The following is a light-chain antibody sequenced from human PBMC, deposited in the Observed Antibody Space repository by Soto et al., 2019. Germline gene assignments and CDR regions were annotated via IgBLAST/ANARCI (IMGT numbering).Light chain of an antibody. Sequence: EIVLTQSPATLSLSPGERATLSCRASQSVTSNFLAWFQQKPGQAPRLLIYGASNRATGIPDRFSGSGSGTAFTLTISRLEPEDFAVYYCQQYGGLPRTFGQGTKVDIK. CDR1: QSVTSNF. CDR2: GAS. V-gene: IGKV3-20*01. J-gene: IGKJ1*01. CDR3: QQYGGLPRT.